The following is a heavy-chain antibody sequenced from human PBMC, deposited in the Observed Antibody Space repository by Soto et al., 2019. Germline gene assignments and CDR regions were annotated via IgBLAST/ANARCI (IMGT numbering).Heavy chain of an antibody. CDR2: IHPSGGGS. CDR3: ARDSSETYYDILTGPWRAFDI. V-gene: IGHV1-46*02. CDR1: GYTLNTYD. J-gene: IGHJ3*02. Sequence: ASVKVSCKPSGYTLNTYDLHWVRQAPGQGLEWMGIIHPSGGGSTYAQKFQGRVTITRDTSASTVYMELSSLRSEDTAVYYCARDSSETYYDILTGPWRAFDIWGQGTMVTVSS. D-gene: IGHD3-9*01.